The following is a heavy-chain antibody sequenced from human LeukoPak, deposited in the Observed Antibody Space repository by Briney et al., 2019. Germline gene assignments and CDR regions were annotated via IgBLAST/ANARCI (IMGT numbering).Heavy chain of an antibody. J-gene: IGHJ4*02. Sequence: PGGSLRLSCAASEFTFSDYYMSWLRQAPGKGLEWVSYISGGGSTISYADSVKGRFTISRDNAENSLYLQMNSLRAEDTAVYYCARDLNWETYWGQGTLVSVSS. D-gene: IGHD7-27*01. CDR3: ARDLNWETY. CDR2: ISGGGSTI. V-gene: IGHV3-11*04. CDR1: EFTFSDYY.